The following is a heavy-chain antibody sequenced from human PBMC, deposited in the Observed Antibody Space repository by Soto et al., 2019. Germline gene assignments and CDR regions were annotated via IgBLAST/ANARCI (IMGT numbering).Heavy chain of an antibody. Sequence: EVPMVESGGGLVQPGRSLRLSCAASGFIFNDYAVHWVRQAPGKGLEWVSGISWNSGTIGYADSVKGRFTISRVNAKNSLYLQMNSLRPEDTALYYCAKDLKSTAEYIEHWGQGTLVIVSS. J-gene: IGHJ1*01. CDR1: GFIFNDYA. CDR3: AKDLKSTAEYIEH. V-gene: IGHV3-9*01. D-gene: IGHD6-6*01. CDR2: ISWNSGTI.